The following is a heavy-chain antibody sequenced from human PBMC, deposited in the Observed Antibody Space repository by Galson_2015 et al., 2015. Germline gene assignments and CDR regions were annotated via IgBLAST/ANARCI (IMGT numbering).Heavy chain of an antibody. CDR3: ARGSGRGYSGYDFDY. CDR1: GFTFSSYS. J-gene: IGHJ4*02. V-gene: IGHV3-48*02. CDR2: ISSSSSTI. D-gene: IGHD5-12*01. Sequence: LRLSCAASGFTFSSYSMNWVRQAPGKGLEWVSYISSSSSTIYYADSVKGRFTISRDNAKNSLYLQMNSLRDEDTAVYYCARGSGRGYSGYDFDYWGQGTLVTVSS.